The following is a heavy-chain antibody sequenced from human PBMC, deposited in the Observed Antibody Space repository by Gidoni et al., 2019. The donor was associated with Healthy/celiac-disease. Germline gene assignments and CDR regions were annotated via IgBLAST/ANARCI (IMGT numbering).Heavy chain of an antibody. D-gene: IGHD2-8*01. CDR2: IFSNDEK. J-gene: IGHJ4*02. CDR1: GFSLSNARMG. V-gene: IGHV2-26*01. Sequence: QVTLKESGPVLVKPTETLTLTCTVSGFSLSNARMGVSWIRQPPGKALEWLEHIFSNDEKAYSTSLKSRLTISKDTSKSQVVLTMTNMDPVDTATYYCARILCTNGVCNDYWGQGTLVTVSS. CDR3: ARILCTNGVCNDY.